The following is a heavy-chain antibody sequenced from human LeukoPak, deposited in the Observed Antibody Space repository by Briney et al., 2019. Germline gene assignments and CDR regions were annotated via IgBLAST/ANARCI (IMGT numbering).Heavy chain of an antibody. D-gene: IGHD6-13*01. CDR2: IYTSGST. CDR3: ARDSSSWYVHGMDV. Sequence: SETLSLTCTVSGGSISSYYWSWVRQPPGKGLEWIGRIYTSGSTNYNPSLKSRVTMSVDTSKNQFSLKLSSVTAADTAVYYCARDSSSWYVHGMDVWGQGTTVTVSS. J-gene: IGHJ6*02. V-gene: IGHV4-4*07. CDR1: GGSISSYY.